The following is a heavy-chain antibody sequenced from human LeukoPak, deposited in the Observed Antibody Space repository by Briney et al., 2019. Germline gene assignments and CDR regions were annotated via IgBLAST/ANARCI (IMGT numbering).Heavy chain of an antibody. Sequence: GASVTVSCTPSVYTFTHYGISWLRQAPGQGLEWMRWISAYNGDTKYAQNLQGRVTMTTDTSTSTAYMELNNLRSDDTAVYYCARDNPYYYLYWGQGTLVTVSS. CDR2: ISAYNGDT. V-gene: IGHV1-18*01. J-gene: IGHJ4*02. CDR1: VYTFTHYG. D-gene: IGHD3-22*01. CDR3: ARDNPYYYLY.